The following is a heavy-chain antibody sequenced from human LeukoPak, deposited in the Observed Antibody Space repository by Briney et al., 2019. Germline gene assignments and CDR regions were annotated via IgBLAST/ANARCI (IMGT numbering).Heavy chain of an antibody. V-gene: IGHV1-46*01. J-gene: IGHJ1*01. Sequence: ASVKVSCTASGYTFIDYYMHWVRQAPGQGLEWMGIINPRGGSTIYAQDFQGRVTLTRDTSTSTVYMELSSLRSEDTAVYYCARVGRYYDSSGYYYAEYFQHWGQGTLVTVSS. CDR1: GYTFIDYY. D-gene: IGHD3-22*01. CDR3: ARVGRYYDSSGYYYAEYFQH. CDR2: INPRGGST.